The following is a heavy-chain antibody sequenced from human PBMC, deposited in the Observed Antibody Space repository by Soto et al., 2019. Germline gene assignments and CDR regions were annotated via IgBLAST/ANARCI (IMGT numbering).Heavy chain of an antibody. D-gene: IGHD2-15*01. Sequence: GGSLRLSCAASGFTFSDYYMTWIRQAPGKGLEWVSYISSSGSTIYYADSVKGRFTISRDNAKISLYLQMNSLRAEDTAVFYCATEGVVVVAATQDFDYWGQGTLVTV. CDR1: GFTFSDYY. J-gene: IGHJ4*02. CDR3: ATEGVVVVAATQDFDY. V-gene: IGHV3-11*01. CDR2: ISSSGSTI.